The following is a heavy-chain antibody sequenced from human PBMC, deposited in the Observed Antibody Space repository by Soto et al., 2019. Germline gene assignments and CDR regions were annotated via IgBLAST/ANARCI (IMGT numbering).Heavy chain of an antibody. CDR3: ARDGYYGRSYYYGMDV. D-gene: IGHD3-10*01. V-gene: IGHV3-48*02. CDR1: GFTFSSYS. J-gene: IGHJ6*02. CDR2: ISSSSSTI. Sequence: PGGSLRLSCAASGFTFSSYSMNWVRQAPGKGLEWVSYISSSSSTIYYADSVKGRFTISRDNPKNSLYLQMNSLRDEDTAVYYCARDGYYGRSYYYGMDVWGQGTTVTVSS.